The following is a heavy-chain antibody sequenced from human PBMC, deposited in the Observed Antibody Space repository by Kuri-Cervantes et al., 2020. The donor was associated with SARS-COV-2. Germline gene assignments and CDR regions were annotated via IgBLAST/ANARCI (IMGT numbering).Heavy chain of an antibody. CDR2: INPNSGGT. D-gene: IGHD3-3*01. Sequence: ASVKVSCKASGYTFTSYDINWVRQATGQGLEWMGWINPNSGGTNYAQKFQGRVTMTRDTSISTAYMELSRLRSDDTAVYYCARDNRYYDFWSGYYPPNDAFDIWGQGTMVTVSS. CDR3: ARDNRYYDFWSGYYPPNDAFDI. V-gene: IGHV1-2*02. CDR1: GYTFTSYD. J-gene: IGHJ3*02.